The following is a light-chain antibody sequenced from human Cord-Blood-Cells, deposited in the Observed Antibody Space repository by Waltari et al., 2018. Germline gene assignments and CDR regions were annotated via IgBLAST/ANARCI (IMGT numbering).Light chain of an antibody. CDR3: QQSYSTPWT. J-gene: IGKJ1*01. Sequence: DIQMTQSPSSLSASVGDRVTITCRASQSIRSYLNWYQQKQEKAPKLLIYAASSLQSGVPSRFSGSGSGTDFTLTISSLQPEDFATYYCQQSYSTPWTFGQGTKVEIK. CDR1: QSIRSY. V-gene: IGKV1-39*01. CDR2: AAS.